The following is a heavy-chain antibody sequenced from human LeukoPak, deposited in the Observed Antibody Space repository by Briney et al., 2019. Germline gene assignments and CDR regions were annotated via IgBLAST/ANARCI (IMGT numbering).Heavy chain of an antibody. CDR3: AKSHGYSYGFDY. V-gene: IGHV3-11*04. CDR2: ISSSGSTI. CDR1: GFTFSDYY. J-gene: IGHJ4*02. D-gene: IGHD5-18*01. Sequence: GGSLRLSCAASGFTFSDYYMSWIRQAPGKELEWVSYISSSGSTIYYAGSVKGRFTISRDNSKNTLYLQMNSLRAEDTAVYYCAKSHGYSYGFDYWGQGTLVTVSS.